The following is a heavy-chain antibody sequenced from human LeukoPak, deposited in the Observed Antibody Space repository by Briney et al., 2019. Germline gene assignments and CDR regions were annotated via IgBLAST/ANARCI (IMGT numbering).Heavy chain of an antibody. CDR3: ARLFCGADCSIDY. Sequence: SETLSLTCTVSGGSISSSSYYWGWTRQPPGKGLEWIGSMHYSGSTYYNPSLKSRVTISVDTSKNHLSLNLRSVTAAGTAVYYCARLFCGADCSIDYWGQGTLVTVSS. D-gene: IGHD2-21*02. J-gene: IGHJ4*02. CDR2: MHYSGST. V-gene: IGHV4-39*02. CDR1: GGSISSSSYY.